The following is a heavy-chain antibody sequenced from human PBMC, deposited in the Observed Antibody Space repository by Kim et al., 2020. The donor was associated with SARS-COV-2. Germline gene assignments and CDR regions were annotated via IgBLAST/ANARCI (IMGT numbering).Heavy chain of an antibody. CDR3: VRDAGAAARWSGMDV. Sequence: GGSLRLSCAASGLAFSSCDMNWVRQAPGKGLEWVSYISRTSTYIYYADSVRGRFTISRDNARNSLYLQMDSLRAEDTAGYYWVRDAGAAARWSGMDVRGPGTRVSVSS. CDR2: ISRTSTYI. CDR1: GLAFSSCD. D-gene: IGHD6-6*01. V-gene: IGHV3-21*01. J-gene: IGHJ6*02.